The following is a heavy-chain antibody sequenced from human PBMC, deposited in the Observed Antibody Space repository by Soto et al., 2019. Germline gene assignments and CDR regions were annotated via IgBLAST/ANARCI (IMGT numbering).Heavy chain of an antibody. J-gene: IGHJ6*03. Sequence: QVQLVQSGAEVKKPGASVKVSCKASGSIFTSYDINWVRQATGQGLEWVGWMNPKSGNTGYAQKFEGRVTLTRNPSISTAYMELSSLRSEDTAVYYCARAPEYSSTWDFYYYYMDVWGNGTTVAVS. V-gene: IGHV1-8*01. D-gene: IGHD6-13*01. CDR3: ARAPEYSSTWDFYYYYMDV. CDR1: GSIFTSYD. CDR2: MNPKSGNT.